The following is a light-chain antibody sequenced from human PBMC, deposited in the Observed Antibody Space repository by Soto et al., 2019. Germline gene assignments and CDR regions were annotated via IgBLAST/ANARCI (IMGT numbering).Light chain of an antibody. CDR1: QSVSSN. CDR2: GAS. J-gene: IGKJ4*01. CDR3: QQYNNWPALT. Sequence: EIVMTQSPATLSVSPGERATLSCRASQSVSSNLAWYQQKPGQAPSLLIYGASTRATGIPARFSGSGSGTEFTLTISSLQPEDFAVYYCQQYNNWPALTFGGGTKVEVK. V-gene: IGKV3D-15*01.